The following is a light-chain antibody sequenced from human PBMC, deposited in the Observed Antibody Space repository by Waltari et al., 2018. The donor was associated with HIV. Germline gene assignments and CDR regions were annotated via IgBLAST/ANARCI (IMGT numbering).Light chain of an antibody. Sequence: DIVMTQSPLSLPVTPGEPASISCRSSHGLLNSNGYNYLDWYLQKPGQSPQLLIYLGSNRASGVPDRFSGSGSGTDFTLKISRVEAEDVGVYYCIQALQSPRTFGQGTTVEIK. CDR2: LGS. V-gene: IGKV2-28*01. J-gene: IGKJ1*01. CDR1: HGLLNSNGYNY. CDR3: IQALQSPRT.